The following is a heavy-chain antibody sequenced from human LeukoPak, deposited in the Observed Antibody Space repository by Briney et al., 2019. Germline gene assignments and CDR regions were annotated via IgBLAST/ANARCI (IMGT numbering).Heavy chain of an antibody. CDR2: INHSGST. Sequence: SETLSLTCAVYGGSFSGYYWSWIRQPPGKGLEWIGEINHSGSTNYNPSLKSRVTISVDTSKNQFSLKLSSVTAADTAAYYCAREGSAAAGPYYYYMDVWGKGTTVTVSS. CDR3: AREGSAAAGPYYYYMDV. J-gene: IGHJ6*03. D-gene: IGHD6-13*01. CDR1: GGSFSGYY. V-gene: IGHV4-34*01.